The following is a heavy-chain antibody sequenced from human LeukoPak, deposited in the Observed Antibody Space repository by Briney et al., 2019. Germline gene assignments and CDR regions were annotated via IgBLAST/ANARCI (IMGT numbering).Heavy chain of an antibody. CDR3: ASHQEWQLPSGFDI. D-gene: IGHD2-15*01. V-gene: IGHV3-7*05. CDR2: IKQDGSEK. Sequence: GGSPRLSCAASGFTFSSYWMSWVRQAPGKGLEWVANIKQDGSEKYYVDSVKGRFTISRDNAKNSLDLQMNSLRAEDTAVYYCASHQEWQLPSGFDIWGQGTMVTVSS. J-gene: IGHJ3*02. CDR1: GFTFSSYW.